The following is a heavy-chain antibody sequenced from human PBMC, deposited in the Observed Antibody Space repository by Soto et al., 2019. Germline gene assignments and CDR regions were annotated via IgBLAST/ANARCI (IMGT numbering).Heavy chain of an antibody. J-gene: IGHJ3*02. CDR1: GFTISSYS. Sequence: PGGSMRLSCAASGFTISSYSMYWVSQAPGKGLEWVSSISSISSYIYYADSVKGRFTISRDSAKNSLYLQMNSLRAEDTAVYYCVRFAPDDAFDIWGQGTMVTVSS. CDR3: VRFAPDDAFDI. V-gene: IGHV3-21*01. D-gene: IGHD3-16*01. CDR2: ISSISSYI.